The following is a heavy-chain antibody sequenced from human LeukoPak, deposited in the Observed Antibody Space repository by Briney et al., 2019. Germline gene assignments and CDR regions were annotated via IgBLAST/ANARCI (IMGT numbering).Heavy chain of an antibody. CDR1: GFTFSNYA. CDR3: ARVVRVLLAYSYTAMDV. Sequence: GGSLRLSCAASGFTFSNYAMRWVRQAPGKGLEWVSAIGAGTGAVTIYADSVKGRFTISRDNSKNTLYLQMNSLRGEDTAVYYCARVVRVLLAYSYTAMDVWGQGTTVTVSS. V-gene: IGHV3-23*01. CDR2: IGAGTGAVT. J-gene: IGHJ6*02. D-gene: IGHD2/OR15-2a*01.